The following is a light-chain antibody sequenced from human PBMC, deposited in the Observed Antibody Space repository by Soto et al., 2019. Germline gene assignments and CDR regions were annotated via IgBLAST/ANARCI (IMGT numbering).Light chain of an antibody. J-gene: IGKJ5*01. CDR1: QSVSSTY. Sequence: EIGFTQSPGTLSLSPGERAIFSCSASQSVSSTYLAWYQQKPGQAPRLVIYGASNRANGIPARISGSGSGTEFTLTISSLQSQAFAVYYCQQYNNWRTVTFGQVTRLEI. CDR3: QQYNNWRTVT. CDR2: GAS. V-gene: IGKV3D-15*01.